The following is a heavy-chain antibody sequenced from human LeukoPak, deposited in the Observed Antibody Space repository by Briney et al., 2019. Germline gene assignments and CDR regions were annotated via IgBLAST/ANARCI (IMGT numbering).Heavy chain of an antibody. CDR3: ARDTDYGGNSGFDY. CDR1: GFTFSSYW. D-gene: IGHD4-23*01. V-gene: IGHV3-7*01. Sequence: PGGSLRLSCAASGFTFSSYWMSWFLQAPGKGLEWVANIKQDGSEKYYVDSVKGRFTISRDSAKNSLYLQMNSLRAEDTAVYYCARDTDYGGNSGFDYWGQGTLVTVSS. CDR2: IKQDGSEK. J-gene: IGHJ4*02.